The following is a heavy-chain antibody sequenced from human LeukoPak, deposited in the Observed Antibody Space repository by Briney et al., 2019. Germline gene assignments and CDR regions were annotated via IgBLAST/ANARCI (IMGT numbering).Heavy chain of an antibody. CDR1: GFPFSFFE. V-gene: IGHV3-48*03. CDR3: ALLAVASDFDY. J-gene: IGHJ4*02. CDR2: IASSGRTR. Sequence: GGSLRLSCAVSGFPFSFFEVNWVRQAPGKGLEWVSNIASSGRTRYYADSVKGRFSISRDNAKNSLYLQMNTLRVEDTGVYYCALLAVASDFDYWGQGALVTVSS. D-gene: IGHD6-19*01.